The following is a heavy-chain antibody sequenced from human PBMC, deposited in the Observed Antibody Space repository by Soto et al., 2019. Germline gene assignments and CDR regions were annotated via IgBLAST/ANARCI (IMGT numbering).Heavy chain of an antibody. D-gene: IGHD5-12*01. CDR3: ARDSSRDGYNFAFDI. CDR1: GFTFSSYA. Sequence: VQLVESGGGVVQPGRSLRLSCAASGFTFSSYAMHWVRQAPGKGLEWVAVISYDGSNKYYADSVKGRFTISRDNSKNTLYLQMNSLRAEDTAVYYCARDSSRDGYNFAFDIWGQGTMVTVSS. CDR2: ISYDGSNK. J-gene: IGHJ3*02. V-gene: IGHV3-30-3*01.